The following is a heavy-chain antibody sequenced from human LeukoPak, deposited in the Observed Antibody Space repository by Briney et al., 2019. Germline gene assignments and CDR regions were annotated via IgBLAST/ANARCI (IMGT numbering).Heavy chain of an antibody. J-gene: IGHJ2*01. Sequence: SSETLSLTCTVSGGSISSSSYYWGWIRQPPGKGLEWIGSIYYSGSTYYNPSLKSRVTISVDTSKNQFSLKLSSVTAADTAVYYCATRWVEGWSRDWYFDLWGRGTLVTVSS. CDR2: IYYSGST. CDR3: ATRWVEGWSRDWYFDL. CDR1: GGSISSSSYY. D-gene: IGHD6-19*01. V-gene: IGHV4-39*01.